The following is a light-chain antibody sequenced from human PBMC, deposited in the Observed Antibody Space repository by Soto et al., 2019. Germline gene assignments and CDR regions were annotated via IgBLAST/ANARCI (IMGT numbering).Light chain of an antibody. Sequence: AIPMTQSPSSLSASVGDRVTITCRASQGIRNDLGWYQQKPGKAPKLLIYAASSLQSGVPSRFSGSGSGTDFPLTISSLQPEDFATYYCLQDYNYPLTFGGGTKVEIK. CDR3: LQDYNYPLT. CDR1: QGIRND. CDR2: AAS. J-gene: IGKJ4*01. V-gene: IGKV1-6*01.